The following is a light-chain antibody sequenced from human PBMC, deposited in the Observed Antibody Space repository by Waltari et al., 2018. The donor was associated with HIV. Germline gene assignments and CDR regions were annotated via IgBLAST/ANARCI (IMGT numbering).Light chain of an antibody. CDR2: TKS. CDR3: HQYHDFPFT. CDR1: QGITTS. Sequence: ALRMTQSPSSFSASVGDRVTITCRASQGITTSLAWYQQQPGGAPRLLIHTKSTLESGVPSRFSGSGSGTEFTLTISCLQSEDVATYYCHQYHDFPFTFGPGTKVDIK. V-gene: IGKV1-8*01. J-gene: IGKJ3*01.